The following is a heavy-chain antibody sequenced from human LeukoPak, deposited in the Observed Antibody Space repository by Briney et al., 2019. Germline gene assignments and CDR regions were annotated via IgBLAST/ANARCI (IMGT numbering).Heavy chain of an antibody. V-gene: IGHV3-53*01. D-gene: IGHD3-22*01. CDR1: GFTVSSSY. CDR2: IYSGGST. CDR3: ARGGEYFDSNDYNKTFDY. Sequence: GGSLRLSCAASGFTVSSSYMNWGRQAPGKGLEWVSVIYSGGSTYYADSVKGRFTISRDNSKNTLNLQMNSLRADDTAVYYCARGGEYFDSNDYNKTFDYWGQGTLVTVSS. J-gene: IGHJ4*02.